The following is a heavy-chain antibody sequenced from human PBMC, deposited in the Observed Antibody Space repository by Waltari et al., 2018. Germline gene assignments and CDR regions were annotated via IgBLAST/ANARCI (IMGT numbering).Heavy chain of an antibody. V-gene: IGHV4-61*09. Sequence: QVKLQESGTGLVKPSQTLSLTCTVSGGSISSGSYYWSWIRQPAGKGLEWIGYIYTSGSTNYHPSRKSRFTRSVATSKNQFSLQLSSVTAADTAVYYCACMSTTYYLDYCVQGTLVTVSS. CDR2: IYTSGST. CDR1: GGSISSGSYY. J-gene: IGHJ4*02. D-gene: IGHD1-1*01. CDR3: ACMSTTYYLDY.